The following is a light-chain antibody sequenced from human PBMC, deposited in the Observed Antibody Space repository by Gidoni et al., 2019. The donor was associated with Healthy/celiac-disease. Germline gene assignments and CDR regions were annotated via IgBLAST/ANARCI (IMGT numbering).Light chain of an antibody. J-gene: IGKJ3*01. Sequence: DIQMPPSPSSVSASVGYRVTITCRASQGISSWLAWYQQKPGKAPTLLIYAASSLQSGVPSRFRDRGDGTDFTLTISSRQPEEFETYYCQQANSFQFTFGPXTKVDIK. V-gene: IGKV1-12*01. CDR2: AAS. CDR1: QGISSW. CDR3: QQANSFQFT.